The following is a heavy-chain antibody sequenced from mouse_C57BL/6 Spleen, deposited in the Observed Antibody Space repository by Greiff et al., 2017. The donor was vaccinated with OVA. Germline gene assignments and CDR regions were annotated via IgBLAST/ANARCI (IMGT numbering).Heavy chain of an antibody. J-gene: IGHJ3*01. Sequence: EVKLVESGGGLVKPGGSLKLSCAASGFTFSDYGMHWVRQAPEKGLEWVAYISSGSSTIYYADTVKGRFTISRDNAKNTLFLQMTSLRSEDTAMYYCARGSYYGYDEGFAYWGQGTLVTVSA. CDR3: ARGSYYGYDEGFAY. CDR2: ISSGSSTI. D-gene: IGHD2-2*01. V-gene: IGHV5-17*01. CDR1: GFTFSDYG.